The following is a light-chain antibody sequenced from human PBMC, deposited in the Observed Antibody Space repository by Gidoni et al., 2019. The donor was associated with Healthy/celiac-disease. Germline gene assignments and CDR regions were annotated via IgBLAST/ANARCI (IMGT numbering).Light chain of an antibody. V-gene: IGLV3-1*01. CDR2: QAS. CDR1: KLGDKY. CDR3: QAWDSSTVV. Sequence: SYELTQPPSVPVSPGQTASITCSGAKLGDKYACWYQQKPGQSPVLVIYQASKRPSGIPERFSGSNSGNTATLTISGTQAMDEADYYCQAWDSSTVVFGGGTKLTVL. J-gene: IGLJ2*01.